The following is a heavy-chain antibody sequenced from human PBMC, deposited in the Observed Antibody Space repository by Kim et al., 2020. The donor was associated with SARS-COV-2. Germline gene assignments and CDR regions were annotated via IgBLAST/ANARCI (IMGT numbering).Heavy chain of an antibody. CDR3: AVQAIAAAGTVY. J-gene: IGHJ4*02. Sequence: ASVKVSCKASGYTFTSYYMHWVRQAPGQGLEWMGIINPSGGSTSYAQKFQGRVTMTRDTSTSTVYMELSSLRSEDTAVYYCAVQAIAAAGTVYWGQGTLVTVSS. V-gene: IGHV1-46*01. D-gene: IGHD6-13*01. CDR1: GYTFTSYY. CDR2: INPSGGST.